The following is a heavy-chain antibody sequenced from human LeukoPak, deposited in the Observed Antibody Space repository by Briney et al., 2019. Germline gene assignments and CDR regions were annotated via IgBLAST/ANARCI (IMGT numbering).Heavy chain of an antibody. D-gene: IGHD3-16*02. V-gene: IGHV4-34*01. CDR3: AGITFGGVIVHD. CDR1: GGSFSGYY. J-gene: IGHJ4*02. Sequence: SETLSVTCAVYGGSFSGYYWSWIRQPPGKGLEWIGEINHSGSTNYNPSLKSRVTISVDTSKNQFSLKLSSVTAADTAVYYCAGITFGGVIVHDWGQGTLVTVSS. CDR2: INHSGST.